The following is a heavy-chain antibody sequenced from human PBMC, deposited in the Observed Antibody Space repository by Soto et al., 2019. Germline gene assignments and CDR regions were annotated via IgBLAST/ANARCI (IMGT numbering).Heavy chain of an antibody. CDR3: AKGAVPTTPVPLFDY. V-gene: IGHV3-23*01. J-gene: IGHJ4*02. Sequence: PRGSLRLSSAASVFTFSIYGMSWVRQAPGKGLEWVSAISGSGGSTYYADSVKGRFTISRDNSKNTLYLQMNSLRAEDTAVYYCAKGAVPTTPVPLFDYWGQGTLVTVS. CDR1: VFTFSIYG. D-gene: IGHD1-1*01. CDR2: ISGSGGST.